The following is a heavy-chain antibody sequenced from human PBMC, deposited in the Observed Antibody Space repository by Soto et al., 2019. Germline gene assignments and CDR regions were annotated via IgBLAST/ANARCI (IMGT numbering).Heavy chain of an antibody. CDR1: GFNFSSYA. CDR3: AKGSETMLDAFDI. Sequence: GGSLRLSCAASGFNFSSYAMSWVRQAPGKGLEWVSAISSSGASTYYADSVKGRFTISRDNSKNTLYLQMNSLIAVDTALFYCAKGSETMLDAFDIWGQGTMVTVSS. D-gene: IGHD3-10*02. J-gene: IGHJ3*02. V-gene: IGHV3-23*01. CDR2: ISSSGAST.